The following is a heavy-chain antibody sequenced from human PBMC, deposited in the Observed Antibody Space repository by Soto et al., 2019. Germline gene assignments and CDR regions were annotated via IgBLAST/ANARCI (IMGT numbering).Heavy chain of an antibody. CDR1: GGTFSSYA. D-gene: IGHD2-2*01. CDR2: IIPIFGTA. V-gene: IGHV1-69*01. J-gene: IGHJ5*02. CDR3: ARGGDCSSTRCQNWFDP. Sequence: QVQLVQSGAEVKKPGSSVKVSCKASGGTFSSYAISWVRQAPGQGLEWMGGIIPIFGTANYAQKFQGRVTITADESTSTAYMELSSLRSEDTAVYYCARGGDCSSTRCQNWFDPWGQGTLVTVSS.